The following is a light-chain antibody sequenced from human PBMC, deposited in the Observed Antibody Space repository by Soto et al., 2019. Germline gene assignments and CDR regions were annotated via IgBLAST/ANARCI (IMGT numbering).Light chain of an antibody. CDR1: QGITTW. CDR3: QQGHSFPLT. CDR2: GIS. J-gene: IGKJ4*01. V-gene: IGKV1-12*01. Sequence: DIQMTQSPSSVSASVGDRVTITCRASQGITTWLAWYQQKPGKAPNLLLYGISTLQSGVPSRFSGSSSGTDFTLTISSLQPEDVGTYYCQQGHSFPLTFGGGTKVEIK.